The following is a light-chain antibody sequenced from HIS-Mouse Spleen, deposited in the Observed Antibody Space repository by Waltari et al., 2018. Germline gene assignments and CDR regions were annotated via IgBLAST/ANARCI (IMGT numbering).Light chain of an antibody. CDR3: SSYTSSSPL. Sequence: QSALTQPASVSGSPGQSITIPCTGTSSDVGGYNYVSWYQQPPGKAPKLMIYDVSNRPSGVSNRFSGSKSGNTASLTISGLQAEDEADYYCSSYTSSSPLFGGGTKLTVL. J-gene: IGLJ2*01. CDR1: SSDVGGYNY. CDR2: DVS. V-gene: IGLV2-14*03.